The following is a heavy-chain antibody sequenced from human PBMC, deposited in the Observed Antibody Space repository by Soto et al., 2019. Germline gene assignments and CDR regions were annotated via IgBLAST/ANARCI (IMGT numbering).Heavy chain of an antibody. CDR3: VRRHVSATGIDWFDP. Sequence: EASVKVSCKASGYTFTSYGIHWVRQAPGQRLEWMGWINAANGDTKYSPKFQGRVAITRDTSASTAYMELSSLRSEDTAVYYCVRRHVSATGIDWFDPXGQGTLVTVYS. D-gene: IGHD6-13*01. CDR2: INAANGDT. CDR1: GYTFTSYG. V-gene: IGHV1-3*01. J-gene: IGHJ5*02.